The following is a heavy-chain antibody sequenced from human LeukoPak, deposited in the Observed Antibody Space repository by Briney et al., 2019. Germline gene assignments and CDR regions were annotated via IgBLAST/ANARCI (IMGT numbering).Heavy chain of an antibody. Sequence: PGRSLRLSCAASGFTFSSYAMHWVRQAPGKGLEWVAVISYDGSNKYYADSVKGRFTISRDNSKNTLYLQMNSLRAEDTAVYYCARGPRSRGGYTLKGPFDIWGQGTMVTVSS. CDR3: ARGPRSRGGYTLKGPFDI. V-gene: IGHV3-30-3*01. J-gene: IGHJ3*02. D-gene: IGHD5-24*01. CDR1: GFTFSSYA. CDR2: ISYDGSNK.